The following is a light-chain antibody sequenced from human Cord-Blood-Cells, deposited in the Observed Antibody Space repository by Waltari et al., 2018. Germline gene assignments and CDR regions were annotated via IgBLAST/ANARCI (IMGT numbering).Light chain of an antibody. CDR2: GNS. Sequence: QSVLPQPPSVSGAPGQRVTISCTGSSSNIGAGYDVHWYKQLPGTAPKLLIQGNSNRPSGVPDRFSGSKSGTSASLAITGLQAEDEADYYCQSYDSSLSGSVFGGGTKLTVL. CDR1: SSNIGAGYD. CDR3: QSYDSSLSGSV. V-gene: IGLV1-40*01. J-gene: IGLJ3*02.